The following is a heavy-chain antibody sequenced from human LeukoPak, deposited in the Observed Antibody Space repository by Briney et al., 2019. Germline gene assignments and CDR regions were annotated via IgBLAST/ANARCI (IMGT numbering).Heavy chain of an antibody. CDR2: IYYSGST. D-gene: IGHD3-10*02. Sequence: SETLSLTCTVSGGSISSYYWSWIRQPPGKGLEWIGSIYYSGSTNYNPSLKSRVTISVDTSKNQFSLKLSSVTAADTAVYYCARIDYFRAFDIWGQGTMVTVSS. CDR3: ARIDYFRAFDI. CDR1: GGSISSYY. J-gene: IGHJ3*02. V-gene: IGHV4-59*01.